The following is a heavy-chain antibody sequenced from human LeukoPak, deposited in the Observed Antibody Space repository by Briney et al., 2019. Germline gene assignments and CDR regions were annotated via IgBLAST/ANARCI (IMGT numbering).Heavy chain of an antibody. CDR3: ARVNPTNSGFYAY. J-gene: IGHJ4*02. CDR2: ISGSSSNT. D-gene: IGHD3-22*01. CDR1: GFTFSDYY. V-gene: IGHV3-11*06. Sequence: GGSLRLSCAASGFTFSDYYMTWIRQAPGKGLEWLSYISGSSSNTNYADSVQGRFTISRDNAKSSLYLQMNSLRAEDTAVYYCARVNPTNSGFYAYWGQGTLVTVSS.